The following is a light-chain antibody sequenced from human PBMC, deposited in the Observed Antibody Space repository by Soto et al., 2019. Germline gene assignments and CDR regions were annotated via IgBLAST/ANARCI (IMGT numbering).Light chain of an antibody. V-gene: IGKV3-15*01. CDR3: QQFNNWPRT. CDR1: QSISSN. J-gene: IGKJ1*01. CDR2: GAS. Sequence: EIVLTQSPVTLSVSPGERATLSCRASQSISSNLAWYQQKPGQAPRLLIYGASTRATGIPARFSGSGSGTEFTLTISSLQSEDFAIYSCQQFNNWPRTFGQGTKVEI.